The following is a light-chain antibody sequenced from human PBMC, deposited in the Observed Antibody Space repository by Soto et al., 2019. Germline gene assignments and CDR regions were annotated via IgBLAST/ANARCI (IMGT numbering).Light chain of an antibody. V-gene: IGLV2-14*01. Sequence: LTQPASVSGYPGQSITISCTGASSDVGAYNYVAWCQQHPGKGPKLLIYDVSNRPSGFSSRFSGSKSGNTASLTISGLRAEDEADYFCSSYTASSTYVFGTGTKVTVL. CDR2: DVS. CDR3: SSYTASSTYV. J-gene: IGLJ1*01. CDR1: SSDVGAYNY.